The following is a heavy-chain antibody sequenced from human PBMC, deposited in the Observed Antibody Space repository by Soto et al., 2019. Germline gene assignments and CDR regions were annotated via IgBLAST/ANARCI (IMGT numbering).Heavy chain of an antibody. V-gene: IGHV3-23*01. CDR2: ISVRGISI. D-gene: IGHD1-26*01. CDR3: AKDARRTGLLGQWVG. J-gene: IGHJ4*02. Sequence: EEQLLESGGGLIQPGGSLRLSCAASGFAFYNYAMAWVRQAPGKGLEWVSGISVRGISIYYTDSVKGRFTISRDISKNTLFLQMDSLRGEDTALYYCAKDARRTGLLGQWVGWGQGPLVTVSS. CDR1: GFAFYNYA.